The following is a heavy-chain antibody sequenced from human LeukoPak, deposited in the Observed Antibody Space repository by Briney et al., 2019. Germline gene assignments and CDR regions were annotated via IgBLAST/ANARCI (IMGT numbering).Heavy chain of an antibody. Sequence: SETLSLTCAVYGGSFSGYYWSWIRQPPGKGLEWIGEINHSGSTNYNPSLKSRVTISVDTSKNQCSLKLSSVTAADTAVYYCADFGDYGDYWGQGTLVTVSS. D-gene: IGHD4-17*01. CDR3: ADFGDYGDY. V-gene: IGHV4-34*01. CDR2: INHSGST. CDR1: GGSFSGYY. J-gene: IGHJ4*02.